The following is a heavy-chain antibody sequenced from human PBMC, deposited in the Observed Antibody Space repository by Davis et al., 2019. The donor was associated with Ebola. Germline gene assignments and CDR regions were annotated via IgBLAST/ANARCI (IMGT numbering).Heavy chain of an antibody. CDR3: AKADDFWSGYPYYYYYGMDV. D-gene: IGHD3-3*01. CDR2: ISYDGSNK. V-gene: IGHV3-30*18. J-gene: IGHJ6*04. CDR1: GFTFSSYG. Sequence: PGGSLRLSCAASGFTFSSYGMHWVRQAPGKGLEWVAVISYDGSNKYYADSVKGRFTISRDNSKNTLYLQMNSLRAEDTAVYYCAKADDFWSGYPYYYYYGMDVWGKGTTVTVSS.